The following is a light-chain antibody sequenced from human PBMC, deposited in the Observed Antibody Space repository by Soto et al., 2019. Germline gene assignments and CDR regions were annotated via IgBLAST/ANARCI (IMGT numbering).Light chain of an antibody. CDR1: SSDIGRYNY. Sequence: QSVLTQPASVSGSPGQSITISCIGTSSDIGRYNYVSWYQQYPDKAPKFMIYDVSNRPSGVSNRFSGSKSGNTASLTISGLQAEDEADYYCSSYISSSTYVFGTGTKVTVL. CDR3: SSYISSSTYV. CDR2: DVS. V-gene: IGLV2-14*01. J-gene: IGLJ1*01.